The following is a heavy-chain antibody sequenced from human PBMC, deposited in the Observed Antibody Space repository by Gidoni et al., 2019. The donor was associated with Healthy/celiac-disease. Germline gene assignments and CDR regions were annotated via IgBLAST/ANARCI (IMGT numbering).Heavy chain of an antibody. Sequence: EVQLVESGGGLVKPGRSLRLSCTASGFTFGDYAMSWFRQAPGKGLEWVGFIRSKAYGGTTEYAASVKGRFTISRDDSKSIAYLQMNSLKTEDTAVYYCTRDEGLRYFDWLPEPHCLDYWGQGTLVTVSS. V-gene: IGHV3-49*05. D-gene: IGHD3-9*01. J-gene: IGHJ4*02. CDR1: GFTFGDYA. CDR2: IRSKAYGGTT. CDR3: TRDEGLRYFDWLPEPHCLDY.